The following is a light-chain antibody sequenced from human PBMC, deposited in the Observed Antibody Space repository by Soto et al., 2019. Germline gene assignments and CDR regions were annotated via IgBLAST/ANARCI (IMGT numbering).Light chain of an antibody. CDR1: SGDVGGYNL. CDR2: EVT. J-gene: IGLJ1*01. CDR3: CSYAGNSEG. V-gene: IGLV2-23*02. Sequence: QSVLTQPASVSGSPGQSITIPCTGTSGDVGGYNLVSWYQQHPGKAPKLMIYEVTERPSGVSNRFSGSKSGNTASLTISGLQPDDEADYYCCSYAGNSEGFGNGTKVTV.